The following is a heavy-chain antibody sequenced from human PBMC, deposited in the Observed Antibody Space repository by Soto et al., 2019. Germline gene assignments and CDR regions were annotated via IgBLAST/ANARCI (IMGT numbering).Heavy chain of an antibody. CDR3: AKSTYGSGTGGWFDP. CDR2: ISWNSGSI. Sequence: EVQLVESGGGLVQPGRSLRLSCAASGFTFDDYAMHWVRQAPGKGLEWVSGISWNSGSIGYADSVKGRFTISRDNAKNSLYLQMNSLRAEDTALYYCAKSTYGSGTGGWFDPWGQGTLVTVS. V-gene: IGHV3-9*01. CDR1: GFTFDDYA. D-gene: IGHD3-10*01. J-gene: IGHJ5*02.